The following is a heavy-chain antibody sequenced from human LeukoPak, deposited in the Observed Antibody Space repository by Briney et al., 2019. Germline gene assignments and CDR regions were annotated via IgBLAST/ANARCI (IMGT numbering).Heavy chain of an antibody. CDR2: IYYSGST. Sequence: PWETLSLTCTVSGGSISSSSYYWGWIRQPPGTGLEWIGSIYYSGSTYYNPSLKSRVTISVDTSKNQFSLKLSSVTAADTAVYYCARGDSLGATLTDLDYWGLGTLVTVSS. CDR1: GGSISSSSYY. J-gene: IGHJ4*02. CDR3: ARGDSLGATLTDLDY. V-gene: IGHV4-39*07. D-gene: IGHD1-26*01.